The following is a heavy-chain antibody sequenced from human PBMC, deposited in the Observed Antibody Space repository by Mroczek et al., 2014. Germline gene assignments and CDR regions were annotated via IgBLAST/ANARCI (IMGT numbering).Heavy chain of an antibody. CDR2: INHSGST. V-gene: IGHV4-34*01. Sequence: QVQLQQWGAGLLKPSETLSLTCAVYGGSFSGYYWSWIRQPPGKGLEWIGEINHSGSTNYNPSLKSRVTISVDTSKNQFSLKLSSVTAADTAVYYCARGTLRAMAGNAHFDYWGQGTLVTVSS. CDR3: ARGTLRAMAGNAHFDY. D-gene: IGHD6-19*01. CDR1: GGSFSGYY. J-gene: IGHJ4*02.